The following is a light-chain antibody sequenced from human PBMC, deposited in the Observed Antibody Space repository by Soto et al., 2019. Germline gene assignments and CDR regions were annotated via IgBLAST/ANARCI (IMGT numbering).Light chain of an antibody. Sequence: QSVLTQPPSVSGAPGQRVTISCTGSSSNIGAGYAVHWYHQLPGTAPKLLIFGNTNRPSGVPDRFSGSKSGTSASLAITGLQAEDEADYYCHSYDSTLSASIFGGATKLTVL. V-gene: IGLV1-40*01. CDR1: SSNIGAGYA. J-gene: IGLJ2*01. CDR2: GNT. CDR3: HSYDSTLSASI.